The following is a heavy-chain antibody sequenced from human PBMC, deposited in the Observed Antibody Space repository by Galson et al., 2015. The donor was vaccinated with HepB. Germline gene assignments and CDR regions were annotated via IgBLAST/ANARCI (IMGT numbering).Heavy chain of an antibody. Sequence: SLRLSCAASGFTFSSYVMSWVRQAPGKGLEWVSAITGSGSSTYYTDSVKGRFTISRDNSKNTLYLQMNSLRAEDTAVYYCAKGRLLGWLSQPNTFDIWGQGTMVTVSS. J-gene: IGHJ3*02. V-gene: IGHV3-23*01. CDR1: GFTFSSYV. CDR3: AKGRLLGWLSQPNTFDI. CDR2: ITGSGSST. D-gene: IGHD3-3*01.